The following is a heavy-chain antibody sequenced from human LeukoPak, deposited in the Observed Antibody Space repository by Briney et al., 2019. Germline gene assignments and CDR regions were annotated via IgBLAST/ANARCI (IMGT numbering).Heavy chain of an antibody. CDR1: GGSISSSSYY. V-gene: IGHV4-39*07. D-gene: IGHD5-18*01. J-gene: IGHJ4*02. CDR3: ARVRMLRRYSYDTGGFYYFDY. Sequence: SETLSLTCIVSGGSISSSSYYWGWIRQPPGKGLEWIGSIYYSGSTYYNPSLKSRVTISVDTSKNQFSLKLSSVTAADTAVYYCARVRMLRRYSYDTGGFYYFDYWGQGTLVTVSS. CDR2: IYYSGST.